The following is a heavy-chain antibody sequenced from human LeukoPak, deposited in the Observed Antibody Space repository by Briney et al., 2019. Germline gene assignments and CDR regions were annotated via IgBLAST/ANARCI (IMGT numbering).Heavy chain of an antibody. Sequence: GGSLRLSCAASGFTFSAYGMHWVRQPPGKGLEWVAVISFDGSNEYYTDSVKGRFTISRDNSKNTVYMQMNSLRAEDTAVYYCARGCYYYDSSGYCYWGQGTLVTVSS. V-gene: IGHV3-30*03. CDR2: ISFDGSNE. D-gene: IGHD3-22*01. J-gene: IGHJ4*02. CDR3: ARGCYYYDSSGYCY. CDR1: GFTFSAYG.